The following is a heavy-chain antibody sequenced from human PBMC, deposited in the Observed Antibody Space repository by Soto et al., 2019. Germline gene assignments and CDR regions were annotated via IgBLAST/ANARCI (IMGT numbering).Heavy chain of an antibody. Sequence: QITLKESGPTLVKPTQTLTLTCTFSGFSLSTSGVGVSWIRQPPGKALEWLAVIYWDDDKRYSPSLNSRLTITKDTSKNQVVLTMTSMDPVDTATYFCAHRRPLSSNWNSGWFDPWGQRTLVTVSS. CDR2: IYWDDDK. D-gene: IGHD1-20*01. CDR3: AHRRPLSSNWNSGWFDP. J-gene: IGHJ5*02. CDR1: GFSLSTSGVG. V-gene: IGHV2-5*02.